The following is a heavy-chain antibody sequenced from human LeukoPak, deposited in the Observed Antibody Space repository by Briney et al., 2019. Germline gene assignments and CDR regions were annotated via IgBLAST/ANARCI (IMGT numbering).Heavy chain of an antibody. Sequence: SVKVSCKASRGAFSSYAISWVRQAPGQGLGWMGGIIPIFGTPNYAQKFQGRVTITSNESTSTAYMGLSSLRSEDTDVYYCARGKRITIFGVVIYRAFDIWGQGTMVTASS. CDR1: RGAFSSYA. J-gene: IGHJ3*02. V-gene: IGHV1-69*01. CDR3: ARGKRITIFGVVIYRAFDI. D-gene: IGHD3-3*01. CDR2: IIPIFGTP.